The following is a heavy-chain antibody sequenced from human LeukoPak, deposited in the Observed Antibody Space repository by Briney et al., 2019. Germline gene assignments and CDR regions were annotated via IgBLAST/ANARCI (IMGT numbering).Heavy chain of an antibody. D-gene: IGHD6-19*01. V-gene: IGHV3-9*01. CDR3: AKTYSSGWYGAFDI. CDR1: GFTFDDYA. CDR2: ISWNSGSI. J-gene: IGHJ3*02. Sequence: GRSLRLSCAASGFTFDDYAMHWVRQAPGKGLEWVSGISWNSGSIGYADSVKGRFTISRDNAKNSLYLQMNSLRAEDTALYYCAKTYSSGWYGAFDIWGQGTVVTVSS.